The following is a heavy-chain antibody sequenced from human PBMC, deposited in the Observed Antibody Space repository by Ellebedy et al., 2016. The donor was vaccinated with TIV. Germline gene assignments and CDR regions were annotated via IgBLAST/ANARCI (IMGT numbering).Heavy chain of an antibody. J-gene: IGHJ4*02. CDR2: ISSRGSII. D-gene: IGHD3-10*01. CDR1: GFTFSDYY. CDR3: VRDTYYYGSGTYYKGFDY. Sequence: PGGSLRLSCPVSGFTFSDYYMSWIRQAPGKGLEWVSYISSRGSIINYADSVKGRFTISRDNAKNSQYLQMNSLRAEDTAVYYCVRDTYYYGSGTYYKGFDYWGQGTLVTVSS. V-gene: IGHV3-11*04.